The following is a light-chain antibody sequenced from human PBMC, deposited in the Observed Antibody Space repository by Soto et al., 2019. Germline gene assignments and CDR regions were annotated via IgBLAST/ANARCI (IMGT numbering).Light chain of an antibody. Sequence: VMTQSPATLSVSTGERATLSCRASQSVSSNLAWYQRKPGQAPRLLIHGATTRATGIPARFSGSGSGTEFTLTISRLEPEDFAVYFCQQYGNSPPGTFGQGTRLEI. J-gene: IGKJ5*01. CDR3: QQYGNSPPGT. V-gene: IGKV3-15*01. CDR1: QSVSSN. CDR2: GAT.